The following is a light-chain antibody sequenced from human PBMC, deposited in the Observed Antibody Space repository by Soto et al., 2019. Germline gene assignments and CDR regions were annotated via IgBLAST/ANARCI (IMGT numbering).Light chain of an antibody. CDR1: QSVSSN. CDR2: YAS. V-gene: IGKV3-15*01. CDR3: QQYNNWPPGAT. J-gene: IGKJ3*01. Sequence: EIVITPSPATLSVSPGERATPCFRAIQSVSSNLAWYQQKPGQAPRLLISYASTRATGIPARFSGTGSGKEFTLTISNLQSEDFAVYYCQQYNNWPPGATFGPGTKVDIK.